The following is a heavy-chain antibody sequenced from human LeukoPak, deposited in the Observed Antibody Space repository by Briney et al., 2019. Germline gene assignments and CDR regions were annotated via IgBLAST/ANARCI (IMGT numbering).Heavy chain of an antibody. Sequence: PGGSLRLSCAASGFTHCHHYITWPRQAPGKGLEWVSYISSSSSYTNYADSVKGRFTISRDNAKNSLYLQMNSLRAEDTAVYYCARPLSYGDHVGLDSWGQGTLVTISS. CDR3: ARPLSYGDHVGLDS. D-gene: IGHD4-17*01. V-gene: IGHV3-11*03. J-gene: IGHJ4*02. CDR1: GFTHCHHY. CDR2: ISSSSSYT.